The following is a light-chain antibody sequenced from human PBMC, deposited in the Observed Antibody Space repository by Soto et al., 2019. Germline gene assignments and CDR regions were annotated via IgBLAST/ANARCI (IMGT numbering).Light chain of an antibody. V-gene: IGKV1-6*01. CDR2: AAS. J-gene: IGKJ1*01. CDR1: QDIAND. CDR3: LQDYSYPWT. Sequence: AIQMTQSPSSLSASVGDRVTITCRASQDIANDLGWYQQKPGKAPKLLMYAASSLHSGVPSRFSGSGSGTDFTLTISSLQPEDFATYYCLQDYSYPWTFGPGTKVDIK.